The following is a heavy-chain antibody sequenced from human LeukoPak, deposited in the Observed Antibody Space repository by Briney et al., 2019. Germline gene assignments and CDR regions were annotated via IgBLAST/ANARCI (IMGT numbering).Heavy chain of an antibody. CDR1: GFTFSSYW. J-gene: IGHJ4*02. V-gene: IGHV3-7*01. CDR2: IKQDGSEK. Sequence: GGSLRLSCAASGFTFSSYWMSWVRQAPGKGLEWVANIKQDGSEKYYVDSVKGRFTISRDNAKNSLYLQMNSLRAEDTAVYYCARDYNAPFHYDFWSGYSTTSEYYFDYWGQGTLVTVSS. CDR3: ARDYNAPFHYDFWSGYSTTSEYYFDY. D-gene: IGHD3-3*01.